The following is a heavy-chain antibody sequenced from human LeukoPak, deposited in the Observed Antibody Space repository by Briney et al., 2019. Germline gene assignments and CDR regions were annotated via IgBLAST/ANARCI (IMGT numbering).Heavy chain of an antibody. CDR1: GFTFGDYA. Sequence: PGGSLRLSCTASGFTFGDYAMSWVRQAPGKGLEWVSAISGSGGSTYYADSVKGRFTISRDNSKNTLYLQMNSLRAEDTAVYYCAKDPSSGWYEGVWYFDYWGQGTLVTVSS. V-gene: IGHV3-23*01. CDR2: ISGSGGST. D-gene: IGHD6-19*01. J-gene: IGHJ4*02. CDR3: AKDPSSGWYEGVWYFDY.